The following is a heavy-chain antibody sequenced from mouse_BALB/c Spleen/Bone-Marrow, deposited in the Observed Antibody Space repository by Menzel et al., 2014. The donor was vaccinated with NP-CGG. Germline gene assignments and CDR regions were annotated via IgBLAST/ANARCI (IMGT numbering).Heavy chain of an antibody. CDR2: ISSDGST. CDR3: AREEYGQKVYAMDY. Sequence: EVQLVESGGGLVKPGGSLKLSCAASGFTFSSYAMSWVRQTPEKRLEWVASISSDGSTYYPDSVKGRFTISRDNARNILYLQMSSLRSEDTAMYYCAREEYGQKVYAMDYWGQGTSVTVSS. CDR1: GFTFSSYA. V-gene: IGHV5-6-5*01. J-gene: IGHJ4*01. D-gene: IGHD2-10*02.